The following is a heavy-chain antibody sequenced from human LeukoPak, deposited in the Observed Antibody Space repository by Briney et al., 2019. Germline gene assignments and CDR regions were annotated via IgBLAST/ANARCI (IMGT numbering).Heavy chain of an antibody. Sequence: PSETLSLTCTVSGGSISSSSYYWGWIRQPPGKGLEWIGSIYYSGSTYYNPSLKSRVTISLDTSKNQFSLKLSSVTAADTAVYYCARVLKGATMFDPWGQGTLVTVSS. D-gene: IGHD1-26*01. J-gene: IGHJ5*02. CDR3: ARVLKGATMFDP. CDR2: IYYSGST. CDR1: GGSISSSSYY. V-gene: IGHV4-39*07.